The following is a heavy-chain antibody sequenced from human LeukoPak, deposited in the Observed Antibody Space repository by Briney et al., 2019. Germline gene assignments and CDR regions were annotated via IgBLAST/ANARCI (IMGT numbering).Heavy chain of an antibody. CDR2: IYYRGNT. CDR1: GDSISNSDFY. D-gene: IGHD2-15*01. Sequence: SETLSLTCSVSGDSISNSDFYWAWVRQPPGKGLEWIGSIYYRGNTYYNPSLKSRVTISVDTSKKQFSLNLSSVTAADTAIYYCARQGSAAYCSGGSCVPYGMDVWGQGTTVTVSS. J-gene: IGHJ6*02. CDR3: ARQGSAAYCSGGSCVPYGMDV. V-gene: IGHV4-39*01.